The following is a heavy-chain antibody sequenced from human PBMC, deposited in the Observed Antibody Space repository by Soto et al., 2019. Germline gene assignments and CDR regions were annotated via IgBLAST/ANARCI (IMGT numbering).Heavy chain of an antibody. CDR2: IIPIFGTA. CDR3: ARVDYGGNPYYYYGMDV. CDR1: GGTFSSYA. D-gene: IGHD4-17*01. J-gene: IGHJ6*02. Sequence: QVQLVQSGAEVKQPGSSVKVSCKASGGTFSSYAISWVRQAPGQGLEWMGGIIPIFGTANYAQKFQGRVTITADESTSTAYMELSSLRSEDTAVYYCARVDYGGNPYYYYGMDVWGQGTTVTVSS. V-gene: IGHV1-69*01.